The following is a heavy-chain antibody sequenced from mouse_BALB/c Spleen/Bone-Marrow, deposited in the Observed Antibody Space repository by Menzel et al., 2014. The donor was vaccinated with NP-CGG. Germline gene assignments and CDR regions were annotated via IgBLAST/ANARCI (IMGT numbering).Heavy chain of an antibody. Sequence: VKLVESGAELAKPGASVKMSCKASGYNFISYWMHWVKQRPGQGLEWIGYINPSTGYTEYNQKFKDKATLTADKSSSKAYMQLSSLTSEDSAVYYCARNYDYAGGYYAMDYWGQGTSVTVSS. CDR3: ARNYDYAGGYYAMDY. V-gene: IGHV1-7*01. CDR2: INPSTGYT. J-gene: IGHJ4*01. D-gene: IGHD2-4*01. CDR1: GYNFISYW.